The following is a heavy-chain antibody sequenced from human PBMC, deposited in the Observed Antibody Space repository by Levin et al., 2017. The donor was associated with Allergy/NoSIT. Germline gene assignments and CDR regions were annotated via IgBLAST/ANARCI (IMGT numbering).Heavy chain of an antibody. CDR3: ARGGGQLHHFDY. CDR1: GGSISSSSYY. V-gene: IGHV4-39*01. J-gene: IGHJ4*02. CDR2: IYYSGST. Sequence: SETLSLTCTVSGGSISSSSYYWGWIRQPPGKGLEWIGSIYYSGSTYYNPSLKSRVTISVDTSKKQFSLKLSSVTAADTAVYYCARGGGQLHHFDYWGQGTLVTVSS. D-gene: IGHD2-2*01.